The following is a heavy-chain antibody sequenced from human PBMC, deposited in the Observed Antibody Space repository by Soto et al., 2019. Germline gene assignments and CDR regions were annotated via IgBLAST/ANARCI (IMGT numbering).Heavy chain of an antibody. Sequence: SETLSLTCAVSGGSISSSNWWSWVRQPPGKGLEWIGEIYHSGSTNYNPSLKSRVTISVDKSKNQFSLKLSSVTAADTAVYYCARARIGQLLCGYYFDYWGQVTLVPVSS. CDR3: ARARIGQLLCGYYFDY. CDR2: IYHSGST. D-gene: IGHD2-2*01. J-gene: IGHJ4*02. V-gene: IGHV4-4*02. CDR1: GGSISSSNW.